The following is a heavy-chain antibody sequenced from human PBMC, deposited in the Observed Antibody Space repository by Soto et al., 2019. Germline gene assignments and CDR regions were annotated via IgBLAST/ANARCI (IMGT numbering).Heavy chain of an antibody. V-gene: IGHV3-7*03. CDR1: GFTFSSYW. CDR3: ARNYDYVRGSYRYTPYYFDY. CDR2: IKQDGSEK. Sequence: PGGSLRLSCAASGFTFSSYWMSWVRQAPGKGLEWVANIKQDGSEKYYVDSVKGRFTISRDNAKNSLYLQMNSLRAEDTAVYYCARNYDYVRGSYRYTPYYFDYWGPGTLVTVYS. D-gene: IGHD3-16*02. J-gene: IGHJ4*02.